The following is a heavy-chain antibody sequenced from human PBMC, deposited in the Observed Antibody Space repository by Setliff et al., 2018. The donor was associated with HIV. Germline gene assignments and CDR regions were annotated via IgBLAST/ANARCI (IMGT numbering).Heavy chain of an antibody. D-gene: IGHD6-13*01. J-gene: IGHJ5*02. CDR1: GFTFSTYG. Sequence: GGSLRLSCAASGFTFSTYGLNWVRQAPGKGLEWISYISSSSSTIYYADSVKGRFTISRDNAKNSLYLQMNSLRAEDTAVYYCARPLLQQLVLGINWFDPWGQGTLVTVSS. V-gene: IGHV3-48*04. CDR2: ISSSSSTI. CDR3: ARPLLQQLVLGINWFDP.